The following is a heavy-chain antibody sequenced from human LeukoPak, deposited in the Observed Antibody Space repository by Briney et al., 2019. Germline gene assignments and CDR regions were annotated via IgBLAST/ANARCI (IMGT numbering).Heavy chain of an antibody. CDR2: IKQDGSEK. CDR3: ARDQRYCSSSSCPCEPFDY. D-gene: IGHD2-2*01. CDR1: GFTFSSYW. Sequence: GGSVRLSCAASGFTFSSYWMSWVRQAPGKGLEWVANIKQDGSEKYYVDSVKGRFTISRDNAKNSLYLQMNSLRAEDTAVYYCARDQRYCSSSSCPCEPFDYWGQGTLASVPS. J-gene: IGHJ4*02. V-gene: IGHV3-7*05.